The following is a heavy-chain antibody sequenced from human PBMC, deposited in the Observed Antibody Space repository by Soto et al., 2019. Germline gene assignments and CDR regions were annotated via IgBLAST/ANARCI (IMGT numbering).Heavy chain of an antibody. CDR3: TTQEYYDSSGYYFVYYYYGMDV. CDR1: GFTFSNAW. Sequence: PGGSLRLSCAASGFTFSNAWMSWVRQAPGKGLEWVGRIKSKTDGGTTDYAAPVKGRFTISRDDSKNTLYLQMNSLKTEDTAVYYCTTQEYYDSSGYYFVYYYYGMDVWGQGTTVTVSS. D-gene: IGHD3-22*01. CDR2: IKSKTDGGTT. J-gene: IGHJ6*02. V-gene: IGHV3-15*01.